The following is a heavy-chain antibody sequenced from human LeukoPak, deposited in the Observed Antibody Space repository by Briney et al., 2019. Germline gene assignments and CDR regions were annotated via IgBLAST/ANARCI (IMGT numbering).Heavy chain of an antibody. CDR2: ISSSSSYI. CDR1: GFTFNSYN. V-gene: IGHV3-21*06. Sequence: GGSLRLSCAASGFTFNSYNMNWVRQAPGKGLEWVSSISSSSSYIYYADSVKGRFTISRDNAKNSLYLQMNSLRAEDTAVYYCARVIAFRGYMDVWGKGTTVTVSS. D-gene: IGHD3-16*02. CDR3: ARVIAFRGYMDV. J-gene: IGHJ6*03.